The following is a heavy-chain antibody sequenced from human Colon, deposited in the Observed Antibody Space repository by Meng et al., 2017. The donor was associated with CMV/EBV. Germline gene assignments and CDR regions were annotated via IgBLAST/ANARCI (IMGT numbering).Heavy chain of an antibody. Sequence: GGSLRLSCAASGFTFSSFWMSWVRQAPGKGLEWVANIKQDGSEIYYEESVKGRFTISRDNAKNSVALQMNSLTAEDTAMYYCAREVLFGIIGTTTRRGQGTLVTSPQ. V-gene: IGHV3-7*01. D-gene: IGHD1-7*01. J-gene: IGHJ4*02. CDR3: AREVLFGIIGTTTR. CDR2: IKQDGSEI. CDR1: GFTFSSFW.